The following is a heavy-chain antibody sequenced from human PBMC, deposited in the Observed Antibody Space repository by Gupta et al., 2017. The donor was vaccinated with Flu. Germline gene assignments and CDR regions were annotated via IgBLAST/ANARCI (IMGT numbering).Heavy chain of an antibody. Sequence: WVRQAPGKGVEWVSAISGSGGTTHYADSVKGRFTISRDNSKNTLYLQMNSLRAEDTAVYYCAKGDRSSGWAYWGQGTLVTVSS. CDR3: AKGDRSSGWAY. D-gene: IGHD6-19*01. J-gene: IGHJ4*02. V-gene: IGHV3-23*01. CDR2: ISGSGGTT.